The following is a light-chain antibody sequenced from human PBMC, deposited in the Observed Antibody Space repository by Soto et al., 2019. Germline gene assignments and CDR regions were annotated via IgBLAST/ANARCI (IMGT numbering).Light chain of an antibody. J-gene: IGLJ1*01. CDR1: SSDIGSYNL. V-gene: IGLV2-23*02. CDR2: VVS. CDR3: CSYAGSSTFPYV. Sequence: SVLTQPASVSGSPGQSSTISCTGPSSDIGSYNLVSWYQHHPGKAPKLMIYVVSKRPSGVSNRFSGSKSGNTASLTISGLQAEDEADYYCCSYAGSSTFPYVFGTGTKVTVL.